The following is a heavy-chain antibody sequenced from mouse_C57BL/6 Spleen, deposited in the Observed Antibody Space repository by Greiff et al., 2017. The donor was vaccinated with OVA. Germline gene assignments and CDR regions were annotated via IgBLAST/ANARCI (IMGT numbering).Heavy chain of an antibody. CDR1: GYSFTGYY. V-gene: IGHV1-42*01. D-gene: IGHD2-2*01. CDR3: ARTYGYDVKYYFDY. J-gene: IGHJ2*01. CDR2: INPSTGGT. Sequence: VQLKQSGPELVKPGASVKISCKASGYSFTGYYMNWVKQSPEKSLEWIREINPSTGGTTYNQKAKAKATLTVDKSSSTAYMQLKSLTSEDTAVYYCARTYGYDVKYYFDYWGKGTTLTVAT.